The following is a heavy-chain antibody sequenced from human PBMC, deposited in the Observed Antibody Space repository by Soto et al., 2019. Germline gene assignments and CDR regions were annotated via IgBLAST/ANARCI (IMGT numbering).Heavy chain of an antibody. CDR3: ARAMVRGKNYYGVDV. CDR2: IYPGDSDT. D-gene: IGHD3-10*01. Sequence: GESLKISCKGSGYSFTNYWIGWVRQMPGKGLEWMGIIYPGDSDTRYSPSFQGQVTISADKSISTAYLQWSSLKASDTAMYYCARAMVRGKNYYGVDVWGQGTTVTVSS. J-gene: IGHJ6*02. CDR1: GYSFTNYW. V-gene: IGHV5-51*01.